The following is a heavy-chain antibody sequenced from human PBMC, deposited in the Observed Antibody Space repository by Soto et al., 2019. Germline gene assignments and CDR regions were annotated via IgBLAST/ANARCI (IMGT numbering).Heavy chain of an antibody. CDR2: IYHSGAT. V-gene: IGHV4-4*02. D-gene: IGHD1-1*01. Sequence: SETLSLTCAVSGDSITNSNWWSWVRQAPGKGLEWIGEIYHSGATTYNPSLKSRATISVDPSNNHFSLKLTSVTAADTAVYFCARDLGTGTDYWGQGTLVTVSS. CDR1: GDSITNSNW. J-gene: IGHJ4*02. CDR3: ARDLGTGTDY.